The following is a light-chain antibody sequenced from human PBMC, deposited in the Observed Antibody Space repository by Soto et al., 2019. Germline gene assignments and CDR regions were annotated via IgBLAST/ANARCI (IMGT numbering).Light chain of an antibody. CDR2: KAS. CDR3: QHYNSYSEA. Sequence: DIHRTHAPSSLSASVGYRFTITCRAGQSIRRWLEWYQQKPVKAPNLLIYKASTLKSGVPSRFRGSGSGTEFTLTISSLKPDDFETYYCQHYNSYSEAFGQGTKVDIK. J-gene: IGKJ1*01. CDR1: QSIRRW. V-gene: IGKV1-5*03.